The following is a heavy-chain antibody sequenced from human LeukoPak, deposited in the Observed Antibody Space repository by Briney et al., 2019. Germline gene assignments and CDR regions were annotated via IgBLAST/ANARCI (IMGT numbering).Heavy chain of an antibody. CDR1: GFTFSSYS. Sequence: GGSLRLSCAASGFTFSSYSMNWVRQAPGKGLEWVAVISYDGSNKYYADSVKGRFTISRDNSKNTLYLQMNSLRAEDTAVYYCARGGPRQTFDPWGQGTLVTVSS. V-gene: IGHV3-30*03. CDR2: ISYDGSNK. J-gene: IGHJ5*02. CDR3: ARGGPRQTFDP.